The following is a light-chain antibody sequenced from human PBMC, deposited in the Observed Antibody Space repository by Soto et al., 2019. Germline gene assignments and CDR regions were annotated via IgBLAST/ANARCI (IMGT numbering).Light chain of an antibody. CDR2: EVN. Sequence: QSALTQPASVSGSPGQSITISCTGTSSDVGSYNLVSWYQQHPGKAPKLKIYEVNKQPSGVSNRFSGSKSGNTASLTISGLQAEDEADYYCCSYAGTSPRVVFGGGTKLTVL. CDR1: SSDVGSYNL. V-gene: IGLV2-23*02. J-gene: IGLJ2*01. CDR3: CSYAGTSPRVV.